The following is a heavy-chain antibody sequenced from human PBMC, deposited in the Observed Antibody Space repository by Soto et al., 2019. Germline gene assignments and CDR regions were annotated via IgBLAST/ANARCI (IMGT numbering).Heavy chain of an antibody. CDR1: GFTFSSYA. V-gene: IGHV3-23*01. Sequence: EVQLLESGGGLVQPGGSLRLSCAASGFTFSSYAMSWVRQAPGKGLEWVSAISGSGGSTYYADSVKGRFTISRDNSKNTLYLQMNSLRAEDTAVYYCAKRAGNYYDSSGYFYNYWGQGTLVTVSS. J-gene: IGHJ4*02. CDR2: ISGSGGST. D-gene: IGHD3-22*01. CDR3: AKRAGNYYDSSGYFYNY.